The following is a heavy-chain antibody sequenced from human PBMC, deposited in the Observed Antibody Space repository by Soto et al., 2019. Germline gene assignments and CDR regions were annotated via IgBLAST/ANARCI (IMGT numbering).Heavy chain of an antibody. CDR3: ARGYYALWSGYPKYFFDY. J-gene: IGHJ4*02. D-gene: IGHD3-3*01. CDR1: GGSISTFY. Sequence: QVQLQESGPGLVKPSETLSLTCTVSGGSISTFYWSWIRQPPGKGLEWVGNIHYSGSVNYNPSRKSRVTISLDTSKNQFSLKVSSVTAADTAVYYCARGYYALWSGYPKYFFDYWGRGTLVTVSS. V-gene: IGHV4-59*01. CDR2: IHYSGSV.